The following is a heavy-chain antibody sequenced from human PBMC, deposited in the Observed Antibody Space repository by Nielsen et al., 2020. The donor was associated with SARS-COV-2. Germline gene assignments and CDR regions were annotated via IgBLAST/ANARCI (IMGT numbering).Heavy chain of an antibody. CDR3: ATVPILVVVPAANLSGTRGVNDAFDI. V-gene: IGHV1-24*01. CDR2: FDPEDGET. D-gene: IGHD2-2*01. Sequence: ASVKVSCKVSGYTLTELSMHWVRQAPGKGLEWMGGFDPEDGETIYAQKFQGRVTMTEDTSTDTAYMELSSLRSEDTAVYYCATVPILVVVPAANLSGTRGVNDAFDIWGQGTMVTVSS. CDR1: GYTLTELS. J-gene: IGHJ3*02.